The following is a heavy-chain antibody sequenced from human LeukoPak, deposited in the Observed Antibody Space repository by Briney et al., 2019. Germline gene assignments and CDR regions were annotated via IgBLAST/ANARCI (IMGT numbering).Heavy chain of an antibody. CDR1: GGSISSYY. Sequence: SETLSLTCSVSGGSISSYYWSWIRQPAGKGLEWIGRIYTSGTTNYNPSLKSRLTMSVDTSKNHFSLRLSSLTAADTAVYYCARSQSSGYYYVTAFDIWGQGTMVTVSS. CDR2: IYTSGTT. CDR3: ARSQSSGYYYVTAFDI. D-gene: IGHD3-22*01. J-gene: IGHJ3*02. V-gene: IGHV4-4*07.